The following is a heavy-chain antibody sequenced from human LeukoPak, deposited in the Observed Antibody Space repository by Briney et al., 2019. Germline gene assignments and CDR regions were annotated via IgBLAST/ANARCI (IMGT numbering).Heavy chain of an antibody. CDR2: INHSGST. CDR1: GGSFSGYY. CDR3: ASHGRVGGGKFWGSRYGMDV. Sequence: SETLSLTCAVYGGSFSGYYWSWIRQPPGKGLEWIGEINHSGSTNYNPSLKSRVTISVDTSKNQFSLKLSSVTAADTAVYYCASHGRVGGGKFWGSRYGMDVWGQGTTVTVSS. J-gene: IGHJ6*02. D-gene: IGHD4-23*01. V-gene: IGHV4-34*01.